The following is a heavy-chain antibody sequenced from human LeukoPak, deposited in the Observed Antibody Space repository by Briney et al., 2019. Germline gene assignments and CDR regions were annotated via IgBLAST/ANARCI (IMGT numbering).Heavy chain of an antibody. V-gene: IGHV4-39*07. Sequence: SETLSLIFTASGGSISGSSSYWGWIRQPPGKGLEWIGRIYYSGSTYYNPSLKSRVTISVDTSKNQFYLKLSSVTAADTAVYYCASGSGWYVNGGQGTLVTVSS. J-gene: IGHJ4*02. D-gene: IGHD6-19*01. CDR3: ASGSGWYVN. CDR1: GGSISGSSSY. CDR2: IYYSGST.